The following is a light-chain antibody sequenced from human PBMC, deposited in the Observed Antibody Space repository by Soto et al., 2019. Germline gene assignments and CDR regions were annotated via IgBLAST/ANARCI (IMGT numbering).Light chain of an antibody. CDR1: QSVSRY. V-gene: IGKV3-11*01. CDR2: DAS. CDR3: QQRLNWPPIT. Sequence: EIVLTQSPGTLSLSPGERATLSCRASQSVSRYLAWYQQKPGQAPRLLIYDASTRATGIPARFSGSGSGTDFTLTISSLEPEDFAVYYCQQRLNWPPITFGQGTRLEIK. J-gene: IGKJ5*01.